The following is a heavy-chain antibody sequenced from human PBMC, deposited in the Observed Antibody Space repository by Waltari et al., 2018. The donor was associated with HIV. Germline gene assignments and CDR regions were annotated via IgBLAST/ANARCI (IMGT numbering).Heavy chain of an antibody. V-gene: IGHV1-18*01. CDR2: ISAYNGNT. CDR1: GYTFTSYG. CDR3: ARDKRAGYCSGGSCTRVWFDP. D-gene: IGHD2-15*01. Sequence: QVQLVQSGAEVKKPGASVKVSCKASGYTFTSYGISWVRQAPGQGLEWMGWISAYNGNTNYAQKLQGRVTMTTDTSTSTAYMELRSLRSDDTAVYYCARDKRAGYCSGGSCTRVWFDPWGQGTLVTVSS. J-gene: IGHJ5*02.